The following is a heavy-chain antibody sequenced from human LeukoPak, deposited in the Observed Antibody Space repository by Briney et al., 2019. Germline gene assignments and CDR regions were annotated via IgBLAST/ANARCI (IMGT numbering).Heavy chain of an antibody. CDR2: ISSSSSYI. CDR1: GFTFSSYG. CDR3: ARAPPLLVVAGTPDY. V-gene: IGHV3-21*01. D-gene: IGHD6-19*01. Sequence: PGGSLRLSCAASGFTFSSYGMNWVRQAPGKGLEWVSSISSSSSYIYYADSVKGRFTISRDNARNSLYLQMNSLRVEDTAVYYCARAPPLLVVAGTPDYWGQGTLVTVSS. J-gene: IGHJ4*02.